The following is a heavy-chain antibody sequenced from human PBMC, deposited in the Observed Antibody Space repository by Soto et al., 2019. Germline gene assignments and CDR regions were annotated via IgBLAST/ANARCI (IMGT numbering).Heavy chain of an antibody. CDR2: ISYDGSNT. Sequence: QVQLVESGGGVVQPGRSLRLSCAASGFPFTTYGIHWVREGPGKGLEWVAVISYDGSNTYYAVSVEGRFTISRDTSKNSLYLQMNSLRPEDTALYYCVGGQYYFDYRGQGTLVTVSS. D-gene: IGHD3-10*01. CDR3: VGGQYYFDY. CDR1: GFPFTTYG. J-gene: IGHJ4*02. V-gene: IGHV3-30*03.